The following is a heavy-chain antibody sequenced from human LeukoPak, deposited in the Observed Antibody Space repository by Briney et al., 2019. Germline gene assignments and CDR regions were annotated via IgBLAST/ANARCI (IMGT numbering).Heavy chain of an antibody. J-gene: IGHJ4*02. D-gene: IGHD1-26*01. Sequence: GGSLRLSCAVSGFTFSSYWMSWVRQAPGKGLEWVANIKEGGSEKHYVDSVRGRFTISRDNAKNSLYLQMNSLRAEDTAVYYCARDQESSGWGYWGQGTLVTVSS. V-gene: IGHV3-7*01. CDR3: ARDQESSGWGY. CDR1: GFTFSSYW. CDR2: IKEGGSEK.